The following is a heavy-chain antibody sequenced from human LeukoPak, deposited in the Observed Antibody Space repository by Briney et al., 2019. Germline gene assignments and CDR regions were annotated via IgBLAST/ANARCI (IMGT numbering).Heavy chain of an antibody. J-gene: IGHJ3*02. CDR3: ARGPVVPAAIGAFDI. Sequence: AGGSLRLSCAASGFTFSSYSMNWVRQAPGKGREWVSSISSSSSYIYYADSVKGRFTISRDNAKNSLYLQMNSLRAEDTAVYYCARGPVVPAAIGAFDIWGQGTMVTVSS. CDR1: GFTFSSYS. CDR2: ISSSSSYI. V-gene: IGHV3-21*01. D-gene: IGHD2-2*01.